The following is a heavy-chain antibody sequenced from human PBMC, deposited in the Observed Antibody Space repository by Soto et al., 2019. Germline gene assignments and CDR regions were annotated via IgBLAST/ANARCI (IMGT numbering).Heavy chain of an antibody. D-gene: IGHD1-20*01. V-gene: IGHV3-64*02. CDR2: ISSNGGST. CDR1: GFTFSKYP. Sequence: VQLVESGEGLVQPGGSLRLSCVASGFTFSKYPMYWVRQAPGKGLEYVSGISSNGGSTFYADSVKGRFTISRDNSKNTLWLQMGSLRAEDMAVYYCARDVEGYKTGLVDYWGQGTLVTVSS. CDR3: ARDVEGYKTGLVDY. J-gene: IGHJ4*02.